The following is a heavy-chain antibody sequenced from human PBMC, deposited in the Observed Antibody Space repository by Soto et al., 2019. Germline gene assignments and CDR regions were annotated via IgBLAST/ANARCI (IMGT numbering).Heavy chain of an antibody. J-gene: IGHJ4*02. CDR3: AKGKRIAGELLYYFDY. CDR2: ISWNSGSI. D-gene: IGHD3-10*01. CDR1: GFTFDDYA. V-gene: IGHV3-9*01. Sequence: GGSLRLSCAASGFTFDDYAMHWVRQAPGKGLEWVSGISWNSGSIGYADSVKGRFTISRDNAKNSLYLQMNSLRAEDTALYYCAKGKRIAGELLYYFDYWGQGTLVTVSS.